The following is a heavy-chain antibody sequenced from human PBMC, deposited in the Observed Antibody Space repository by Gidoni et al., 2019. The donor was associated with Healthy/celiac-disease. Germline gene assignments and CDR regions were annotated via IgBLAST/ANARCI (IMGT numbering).Heavy chain of an antibody. CDR2: ISYDGSNK. CDR3: ARDSPIQLWYRGIRYFDL. Sequence: PGKGLEWVAVISYDGSNKYYADSVKGRFTISRDNSKNTLYLQMNSLRAEDTAVYYCARDSPIQLWYRGIRYFDLWGRGTLVTVSS. D-gene: IGHD5-18*01. J-gene: IGHJ2*01. V-gene: IGHV3-30-3*01.